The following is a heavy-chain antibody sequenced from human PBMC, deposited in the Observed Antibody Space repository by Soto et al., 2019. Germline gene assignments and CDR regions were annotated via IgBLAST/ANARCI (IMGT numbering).Heavy chain of an antibody. V-gene: IGHV3-30*03. Sequence: GGSLRLSCAASGFTFSSYGMHWVRQAPGKGLEWVAVISYDGSNKYYADSVKGRFTISRYNSKNTLYLQMNSLRAEDTAVYYCAYSSSSWDYFDYWGQGTLVTVSS. CDR2: ISYDGSNK. D-gene: IGHD6-6*01. CDR1: GFTFSSYG. CDR3: AYSSSSWDYFDY. J-gene: IGHJ4*02.